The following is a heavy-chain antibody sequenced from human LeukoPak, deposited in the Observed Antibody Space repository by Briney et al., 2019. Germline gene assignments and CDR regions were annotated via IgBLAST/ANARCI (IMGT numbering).Heavy chain of an antibody. V-gene: IGHV3-21*01. J-gene: IGHJ3*02. D-gene: IGHD4-17*01. Sequence: GGSLRLSCAASGFTFSDYTMNWVRQAPGKGLEWVSSISSDGTYKYYADSVKGRFTISRDNAQNSLYLQMNSLRAEDSSVYYCARPTTVTTISADAFDIWGQGTMVTVSS. CDR1: GFTFSDYT. CDR2: ISSDGTYK. CDR3: ARPTTVTTISADAFDI.